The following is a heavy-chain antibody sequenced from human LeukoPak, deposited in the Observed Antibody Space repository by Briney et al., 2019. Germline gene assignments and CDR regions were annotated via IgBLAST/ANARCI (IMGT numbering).Heavy chain of an antibody. Sequence: ASVKVSCKASGYTFSSYDINWVRQATGQGLEWMGWISAYNGDTNYGQKVQGRVAMTTDTSTRTAYMELRGLRSDGTAVYYCARDVFEGFGERVIDAFDIWGQGTLVTVSS. CDR1: GYTFSSYD. J-gene: IGHJ3*02. CDR2: ISAYNGDT. D-gene: IGHD3-10*01. V-gene: IGHV1-18*01. CDR3: ARDVFEGFGERVIDAFDI.